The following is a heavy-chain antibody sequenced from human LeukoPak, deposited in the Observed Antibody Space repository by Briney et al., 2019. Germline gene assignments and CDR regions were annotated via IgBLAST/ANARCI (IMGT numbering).Heavy chain of an antibody. J-gene: IGHJ6*02. CDR1: GGSISSYY. CDR3: AGDFGVRYCSSTSCPDAPYYYYGMDV. V-gene: IGHV4-59*01. D-gene: IGHD2-2*01. CDR2: IYYSGST. Sequence: SETLSLTCTVSGGSISSYYWSWIRQPPGKGLEWIGYIYYSGSTNYNPSLKSRVTISVDTSKNQFSLKLSSVTAADTAVYYCAGDFGVRYCSSTSCPDAPYYYYGMDVWGQETTVTVSS.